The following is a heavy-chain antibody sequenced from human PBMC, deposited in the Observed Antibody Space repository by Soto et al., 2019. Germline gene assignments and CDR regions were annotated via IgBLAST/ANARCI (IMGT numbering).Heavy chain of an antibody. CDR2: INPSGGST. J-gene: IGHJ3*02. V-gene: IGHV1-46*01. CDR1: GYTFTSHY. Sequence: ASVKVSCKASGYTFTSHYMHWVRQAPGQGLEWMGIINPSGGSTSYAQKFQGRVTMTRDTSTSTVYMELSSLRSEDTAVYYCARDQCSGGSCFNAFDIWGQGTMVTVSS. CDR3: ARDQCSGGSCFNAFDI. D-gene: IGHD2-15*01.